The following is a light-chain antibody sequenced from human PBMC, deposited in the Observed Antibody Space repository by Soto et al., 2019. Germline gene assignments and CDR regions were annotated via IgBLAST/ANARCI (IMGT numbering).Light chain of an antibody. Sequence: EIVLTQSPATLSVSPGERATLSCRASQSVSSNLAWYQQKPGQAPRLLINGAYTRATGIPARFSGSGSGTEFTLTISSLQSEDFAVYYCQQYNNWPPWTFGQGTLLEI. V-gene: IGKV3-15*01. CDR3: QQYNNWPPWT. CDR2: GAY. CDR1: QSVSSN. J-gene: IGKJ5*01.